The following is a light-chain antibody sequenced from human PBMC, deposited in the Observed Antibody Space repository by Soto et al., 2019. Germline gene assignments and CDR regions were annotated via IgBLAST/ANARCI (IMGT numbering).Light chain of an antibody. Sequence: QSVLTQPASVSGSPGQPLTISCTGTSSDVGGYNYVSWYQQHPGKAPKLMLYEVSYRPSGVSNRFSGSKSGNTASLTISGLQAEDEADYYCSSYTTISTYVFGTGTKVTVL. CDR2: EVS. V-gene: IGLV2-14*01. CDR1: SSDVGGYNY. J-gene: IGLJ1*01. CDR3: SSYTTISTYV.